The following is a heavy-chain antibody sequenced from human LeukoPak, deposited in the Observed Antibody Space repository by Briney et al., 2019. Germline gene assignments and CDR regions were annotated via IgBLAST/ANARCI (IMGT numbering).Heavy chain of an antibody. J-gene: IGHJ6*02. CDR1: GFSFGDSW. Sequence: GGSLRLSGAASGFSFGDSWMSWVRQAPGKGPEWVASISKDGSGEYYVDSVKGRFTVSRDNARNSLSLEMNSLRVEDTAVYYCATYKNWVAGDVWGRGTTVSVSS. CDR3: ATYKNWVAGDV. D-gene: IGHD7-27*01. CDR2: ISKDGSGE. V-gene: IGHV3-7*01.